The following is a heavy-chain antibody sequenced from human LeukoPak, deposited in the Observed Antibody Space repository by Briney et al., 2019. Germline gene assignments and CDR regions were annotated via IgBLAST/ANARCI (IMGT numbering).Heavy chain of an antibody. CDR1: GYTFTSYG. CDR2: ISGYNGNT. Sequence: ASVKVSCKASGYTFTSYGSSWVRQPPGQGLEWMGWISGYNGNTNYAQKLQGRVTMTTDTSTSTVYMELRSLRSDDTAVYYCAREEVGRAVAGYFDNWGQGTLVTVSS. D-gene: IGHD6-19*01. J-gene: IGHJ4*02. V-gene: IGHV1-18*01. CDR3: AREEVGRAVAGYFDN.